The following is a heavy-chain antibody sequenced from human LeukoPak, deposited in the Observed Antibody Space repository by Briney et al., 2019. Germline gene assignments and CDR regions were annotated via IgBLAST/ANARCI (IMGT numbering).Heavy chain of an antibody. CDR3: AKDFGPAAISVLNWFDP. Sequence: GGSLRLSCAASGFTFSSYGMHWVRQAPGKGLEWVAFIRYDGSNKYYADSVKGRFTISRDNYKNTLYLQMNSLRAEDTAVYYCAKDFGPAAISVLNWFDPWGQGTLVTVSS. CDR1: GFTFSSYG. J-gene: IGHJ5*02. V-gene: IGHV3-30*02. CDR2: IRYDGSNK. D-gene: IGHD2-2*01.